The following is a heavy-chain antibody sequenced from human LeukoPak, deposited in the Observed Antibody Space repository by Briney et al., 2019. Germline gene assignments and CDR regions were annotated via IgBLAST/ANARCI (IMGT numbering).Heavy chain of an antibody. V-gene: IGHV3-74*01. CDR2: ISPDGSTT. D-gene: IGHD5-18*01. CDR1: GFSISSYW. J-gene: IGHJ4*02. Sequence: GGSLRLSCAASGFSISSYWMHWVRQVPGKGLVWVSRISPDGSTTGYADSVKGRFTISRDNSENTVYLQMNNLRAEDTALYYCAGRVTGYSSGYVYWGQGTLVTVSS. CDR3: AGRVTGYSSGYVY.